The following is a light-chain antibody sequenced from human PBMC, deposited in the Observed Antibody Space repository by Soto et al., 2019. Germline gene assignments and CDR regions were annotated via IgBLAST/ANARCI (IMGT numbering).Light chain of an antibody. V-gene: IGKV1-5*01. Sequence: DIQMTPSPSTLSASVGDRVTITCRASQSISSCLAWYQQIPGKAPKLLIYDASSLESGVPSRFSGSGSGTEFTLTISSLQPDDFATYYCQQYNSYSRTFGQGTKVDIK. J-gene: IGKJ1*01. CDR2: DAS. CDR1: QSISSC. CDR3: QQYNSYSRT.